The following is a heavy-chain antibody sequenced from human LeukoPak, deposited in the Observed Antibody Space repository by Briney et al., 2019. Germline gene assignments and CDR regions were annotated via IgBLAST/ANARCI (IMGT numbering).Heavy chain of an antibody. V-gene: IGHV1-2*06. CDR2: INPNSGGT. Sequence: GASVKVSCKASGYTFTGYYTHWVRQAPGQGLEWMGRINPNSGGTNYAQKFQGRVTMTRDTSISTAYRELSRLRSDDTAVYYCARSWALLFDRLYFDYWGQGTLVTVSS. CDR1: GYTFTGYY. D-gene: IGHD2-21*02. J-gene: IGHJ4*02. CDR3: ARSWALLFDRLYFDY.